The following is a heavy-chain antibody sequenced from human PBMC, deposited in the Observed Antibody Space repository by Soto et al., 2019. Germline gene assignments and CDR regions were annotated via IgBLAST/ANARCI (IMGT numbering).Heavy chain of an antibody. D-gene: IGHD3-16*02. CDR2: IYYSGST. J-gene: IGHJ5*02. CDR1: GGSISSSSYY. Sequence: QLLESGPGLVKPSETLSLTCTVSGGSISSSSYYWGWIRQPPGKGLEWIGSIYYSGSTYYNPSLKSRVTISVDTSKNQFSLKLSSVTAADTAVYYCARHEKVGELSRDWFDPWGQGTLVTVSS. V-gene: IGHV4-39*01. CDR3: ARHEKVGELSRDWFDP.